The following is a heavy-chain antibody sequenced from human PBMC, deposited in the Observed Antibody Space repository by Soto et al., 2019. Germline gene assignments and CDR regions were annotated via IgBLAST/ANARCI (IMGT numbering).Heavy chain of an antibody. CDR1: GFTFSGSA. J-gene: IGHJ4*02. V-gene: IGHV3-73*01. CDR2: IRSKANSYAT. Sequence: PGGSLRLSCAASGFTFSGSAMHWVRQASGRGLEWVGRIRSKANSYATAYAASVKGRYTISRDDSKNTAYLQMNSLKTEDTAVYYCTREGSGWTFDYWGQGTLVTVSS. CDR3: TREGSGWTFDY. D-gene: IGHD6-19*01.